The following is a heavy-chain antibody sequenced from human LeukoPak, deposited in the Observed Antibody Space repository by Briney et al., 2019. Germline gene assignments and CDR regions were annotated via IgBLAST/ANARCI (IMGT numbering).Heavy chain of an antibody. CDR1: GYTFTSYY. V-gene: IGHV1-46*01. D-gene: IGHD2/OR15-2a*01. CDR3: ARHKEVGDYYYFDY. CDR2: INPSGGST. J-gene: IGHJ4*02. Sequence: ASVKVSCKASGYTFTSYYMHWVRQAPRQGLGWMGIINPSGGSTSYTQKFQGRVTMTRDTSTTTVYMELSSLRSQDTAVYYCARHKEVGDYYYFDYWGQGTLVTVSS.